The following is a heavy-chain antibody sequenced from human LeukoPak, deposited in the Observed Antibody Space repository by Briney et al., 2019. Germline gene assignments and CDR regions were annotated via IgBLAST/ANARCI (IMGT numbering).Heavy chain of an antibody. Sequence: SETLSLTCTVSGGSISSYYWSWIRQPPGKGLEWIGYIYYSGSTNYNPSLKSRVTISVDTSKNQFSLRLSSVTAADTAVYYCARDSGPWGVFDHWGQGTLVTVSS. D-gene: IGHD3-10*01. CDR1: GGSISSYY. CDR3: ARDSGPWGVFDH. J-gene: IGHJ5*02. V-gene: IGHV4-59*01. CDR2: IYYSGST.